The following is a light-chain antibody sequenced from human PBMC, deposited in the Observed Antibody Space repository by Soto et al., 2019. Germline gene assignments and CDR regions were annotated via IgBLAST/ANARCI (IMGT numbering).Light chain of an antibody. Sequence: EIVLTQSPATLSLSPGERATLSCRASQSVSTYLAWYQQKPGQAPRLLIYAASNRATGIPARFSGSGSGTDFTLTISSLEPEDFAVYYCQQQSNWPPVTFGQGTRLEIK. J-gene: IGKJ5*01. V-gene: IGKV3-11*01. CDR1: QSVSTY. CDR2: AAS. CDR3: QQQSNWPPVT.